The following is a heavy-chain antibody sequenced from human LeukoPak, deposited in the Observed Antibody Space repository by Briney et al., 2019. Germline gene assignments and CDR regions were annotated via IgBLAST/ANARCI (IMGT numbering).Heavy chain of an antibody. CDR2: IWYDGSNK. Sequence: HPGGSLRLSCAASGFTFSSYAMSWVRQAPGKGLEWVAVIWYDGSNKYYADSVKGRFTISRDNSKNTLYLQMNSLRAEDTAVYYCARDRDYGGQADYFDYWGQGTLVTVSS. V-gene: IGHV3-33*08. D-gene: IGHD4-23*01. CDR1: GFTFSSYA. J-gene: IGHJ4*02. CDR3: ARDRDYGGQADYFDY.